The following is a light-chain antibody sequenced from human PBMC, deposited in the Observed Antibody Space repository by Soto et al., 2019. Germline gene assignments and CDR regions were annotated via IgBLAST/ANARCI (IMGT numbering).Light chain of an antibody. V-gene: IGLV1-51*02. CDR2: ETY. Sequence: QSLLTQPPSVSAAPGQRVTISCSGSSSNIGRNYVCWYQQHPGAAPKLLIYETYQRPSGIPDRFSGSKSGTSATLDINGLQTGDEADYYCGTWDSSLNTDVFGTGTKLTVL. CDR1: SSNIGRNY. CDR3: GTWDSSLNTDV. J-gene: IGLJ1*01.